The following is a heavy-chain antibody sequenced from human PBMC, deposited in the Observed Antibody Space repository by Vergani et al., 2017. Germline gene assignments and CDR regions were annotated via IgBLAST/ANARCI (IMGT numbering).Heavy chain of an antibody. J-gene: IGHJ5*02. V-gene: IGHV4-34*01. CDR2: INHSGST. CDR3: ARGRRYCGGDCYRWFEP. CDR1: GGSFSGYY. Sequence: QVQLQQWGAGLLKPSETLSLTCAVYGGSFSGYYWSWIRQPPGKGLEWIGEINHSGSTNYNPSLKSLVTISVDTSKNQFSLKLSSVTAADTAVYYCARGRRYCGGDCYRWFEPWGQGTLVTVSS. D-gene: IGHD2-21*02.